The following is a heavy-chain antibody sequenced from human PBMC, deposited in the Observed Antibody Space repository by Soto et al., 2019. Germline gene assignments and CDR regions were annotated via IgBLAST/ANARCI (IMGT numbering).Heavy chain of an antibody. Sequence: GGSLILSCAASGFPFSGYVMHWVRQVQGKGLEWVAVTRHDGSNTYYADSVRGRFTISRDNSNKMLYLQMNSLRAEDTAVYYCARDGVGTTTYFGYFDYWGQGTLVTVSS. V-gene: IGHV3-33*01. J-gene: IGHJ4*02. CDR3: ARDGVGTTTYFGYFDY. CDR2: TRHDGSNT. CDR1: GFPFSGYV. D-gene: IGHD1-26*01.